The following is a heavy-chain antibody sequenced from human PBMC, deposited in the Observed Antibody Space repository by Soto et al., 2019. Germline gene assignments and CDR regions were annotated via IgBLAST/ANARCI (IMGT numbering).Heavy chain of an antibody. D-gene: IGHD3-10*01. J-gene: IGHJ6*02. V-gene: IGHV4-59*01. CDR3: ARGDPLLWFGEKVYYGMDV. CDR2: IYYSGST. Sequence: PSETLSLTCTVSGGSIISYYWSWIRQPPWKGLEWIGYIYYSGSTNYNPSLKSRVTISVDTSKNQFSLKLSSVTAADTAVYYCARGDPLLWFGEKVYYGMDVWGQGTTVTVS. CDR1: GGSIISYY.